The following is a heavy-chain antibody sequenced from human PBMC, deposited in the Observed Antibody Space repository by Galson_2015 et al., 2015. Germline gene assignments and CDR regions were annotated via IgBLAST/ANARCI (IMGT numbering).Heavy chain of an antibody. Sequence: SLRLSCAASGFTLSSYAMHWVRQAPGKGLEWVSYISSSGDTNYYADSVKGRFTISRDNAKNSLYLQMNSLRVEDTALYYCAREVAGSGDAFDIWGQGTMVTVSS. CDR2: ISSSGDTN. J-gene: IGHJ3*02. V-gene: IGHV3-48*03. D-gene: IGHD6-19*01. CDR3: AREVAGSGDAFDI. CDR1: GFTLSSYA.